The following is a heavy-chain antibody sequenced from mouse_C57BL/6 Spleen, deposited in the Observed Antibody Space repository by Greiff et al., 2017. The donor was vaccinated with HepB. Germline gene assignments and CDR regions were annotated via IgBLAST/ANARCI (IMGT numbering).Heavy chain of an antibody. CDR2: INPYNGGT. D-gene: IGHD1-1*01. CDR3: ARRYYGSTTGFAY. J-gene: IGHJ3*01. Sequence: EVQLQESGPVLVKPGASVKMSCKASGYTFTDYYMNWVKQSHGKSLEWIGVINPYNGGTSYNQKFKGKATLTVDKSSSTAYMELNSLTSEDSAVYYCARRYYGSTTGFAYWGQGTLVTVSA. CDR1: GYTFTDYY. V-gene: IGHV1-19*01.